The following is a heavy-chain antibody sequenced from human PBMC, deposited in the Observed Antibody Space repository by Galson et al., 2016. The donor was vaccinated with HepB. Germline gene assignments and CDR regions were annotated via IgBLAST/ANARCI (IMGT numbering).Heavy chain of an antibody. V-gene: IGHV3-7*03. CDR3: ARGANRGRPFDY. CDR1: GFTFSSYW. D-gene: IGHD3-10*01. Sequence: SLRLSCAASGFTFSSYWMSWVRQAPGKGLEWVANVKRDGSERHSVDSVKGRFTISRDNAKNSLFLQMNSLRVEDTAVYYCARGANRGRPFDYWGQGTLVTVSS. J-gene: IGHJ4*02. CDR2: VKRDGSER.